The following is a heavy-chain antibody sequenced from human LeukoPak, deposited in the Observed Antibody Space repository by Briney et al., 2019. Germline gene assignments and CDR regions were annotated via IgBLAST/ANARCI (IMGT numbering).Heavy chain of an antibody. CDR3: ARGPQRMPYYYYYYGMDV. CDR1: GGSFSGCY. V-gene: IGHV4-34*01. Sequence: SETLSLTCAVYGGSFSGCYWSWIRQPPGKGLEWIGEINHSGSTNYNPSLKSRVTISVDTSKNQFSLKLSSVTAADTAVYYCARGPQRMPYYYYYYGMDVWGQGTTVTVSS. CDR2: INHSGST. D-gene: IGHD2-2*01. J-gene: IGHJ6*02.